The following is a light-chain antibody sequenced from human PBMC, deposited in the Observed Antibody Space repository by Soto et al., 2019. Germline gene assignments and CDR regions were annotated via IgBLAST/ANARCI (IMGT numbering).Light chain of an antibody. CDR1: NVRSKK. CDR3: QVWDISGDPNYV. CDR2: DDS. V-gene: IGLV3-21*02. J-gene: IGLJ1*01. Sequence: SYELTQPPSVSVAPGQTATISCGGHNVRSKKVHWYQQKPGQAPVLVVFDDSDRPSEIPERFSGSNSGIAATLTISRVEAGDEADYFCQVWDISGDPNYVFGNGTKVTVL.